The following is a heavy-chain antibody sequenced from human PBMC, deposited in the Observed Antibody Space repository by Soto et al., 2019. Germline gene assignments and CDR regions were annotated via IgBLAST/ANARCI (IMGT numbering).Heavy chain of an antibody. J-gene: IGHJ3*01. V-gene: IGHV5-10-1*01. CDR1: GYSFTRYW. D-gene: IGHD3-22*01. CDR3: ARHITMIVVAGAFDF. CDR2: IDPSDSYT. Sequence: PGESLQISCKGSGYSFTRYWISWVRQMPGKGLEWMGRIDPSDSYTNYSPSFQGHVTISADKSISTAYLQWSSLKASDTAMYYCARHITMIVVAGAFDFWGQGTMVTVSS.